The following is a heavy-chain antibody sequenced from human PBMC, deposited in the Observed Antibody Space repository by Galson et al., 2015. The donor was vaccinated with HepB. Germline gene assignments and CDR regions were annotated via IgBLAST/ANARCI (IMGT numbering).Heavy chain of an antibody. CDR2: IYYSGRT. J-gene: IGHJ4*02. CDR3: ARLSIVGDGYYFDS. CDR1: GGSVSSTHYY. Sequence: ETLSLTCAVSGGSVSSTHYYWGWIRQPPGKGPDWIGHIYYSGRTYYNPSLTSRVTISVDTSKNQFSLKLSSVTAADTAVYYCARLSIVGDGYYFDSWGQGTLVTVSS. D-gene: IGHD1-26*01. V-gene: IGHV4-39*01.